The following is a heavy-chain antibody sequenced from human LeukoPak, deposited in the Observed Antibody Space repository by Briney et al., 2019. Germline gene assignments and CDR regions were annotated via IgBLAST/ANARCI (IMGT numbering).Heavy chain of an antibody. D-gene: IGHD2-2*02. CDR3: ARARCSSTSCYTFDY. V-gene: IGHV4-30-4*01. Sequence: PSETLSLTCTVSGGSISSGGYYWSWIRQPPGKGLEWIGYIYYSGSTYYNPSLKSRVTISVDTSKNQFSLKLSSVTAADTAVYYCARARCSSTSCYTFDYWGQGTLVTVSS. CDR2: IYYSGST. J-gene: IGHJ4*02. CDR1: GGSISSGGYY.